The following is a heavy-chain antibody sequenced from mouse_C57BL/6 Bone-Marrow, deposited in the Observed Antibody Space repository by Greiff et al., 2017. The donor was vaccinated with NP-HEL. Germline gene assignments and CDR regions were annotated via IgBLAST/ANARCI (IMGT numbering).Heavy chain of an antibody. CDR1: GYAFSSSW. CDR2: IYPGDGDT. J-gene: IGHJ3*01. CDR3: ARANYGNLWFAY. D-gene: IGHD2-1*01. Sequence: VKLQQSGPELVKPGASVKISCKASGYAFSSSWMNWVKQRPGKGLEWIGRIYPGDGDTNYNGKFKGKATLTADKSSSTAYMQLSSLTSEDSAVYFCARANYGNLWFAYWGQGTLVTVSA. V-gene: IGHV1-82*01.